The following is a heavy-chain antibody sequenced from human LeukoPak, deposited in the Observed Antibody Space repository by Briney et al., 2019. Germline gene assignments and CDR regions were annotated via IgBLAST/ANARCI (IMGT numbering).Heavy chain of an antibody. V-gene: IGHV1-24*01. J-gene: IGHJ4*02. CDR1: GYTLTELS. CDR3: ATDRRHGDPLQGRY. Sequence: GASVKVSCKVSGYTLTELSMHWVRQAPGKGLEWMGGFDPEDGEAIYAQKFQGRVTMTEDTSTDTAYMELSSLRSEDTAVYYCATDRRHGDPLQGRYWGQGTLVTVSS. D-gene: IGHD4-17*01. CDR2: FDPEDGEA.